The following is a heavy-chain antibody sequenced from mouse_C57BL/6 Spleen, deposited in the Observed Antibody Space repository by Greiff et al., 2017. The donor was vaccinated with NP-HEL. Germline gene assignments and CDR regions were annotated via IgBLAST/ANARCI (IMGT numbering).Heavy chain of an antibody. J-gene: IGHJ3*01. D-gene: IGHD3-2*02. CDR3: ARQKTAQATFAY. CDR1: GFTFSSYT. V-gene: IGHV5-9*01. CDR2: ISGGGGNT. Sequence: EVQVVESGGGLVKPGGSLKLSCAASGFTFSSYTMSWVRQTPEKRLEWVATISGGGGNTYYPDSVKGRFTISRDNAKNTLYLQMSSLRSEDTALYYCARQKTAQATFAYWGQGTLVTVSA.